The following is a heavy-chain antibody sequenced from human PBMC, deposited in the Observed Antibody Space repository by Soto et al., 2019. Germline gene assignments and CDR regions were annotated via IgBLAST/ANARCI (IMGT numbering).Heavy chain of an antibody. J-gene: IGHJ4*02. CDR1: GFTFSSYA. CDR3: ARDRYGAGLDY. Sequence: QVQLVESGGGVVQPGGSLRLSCAAPGFTFSSYAMHWVRQAPGKGLEWVAVISYDGSNKYYADSVKGRFTISRDNSKNTLYLQMNSLRAEDTAVYYCARDRYGAGLDYWGQGTLVTVSS. V-gene: IGHV3-30-3*01. CDR2: ISYDGSNK. D-gene: IGHD6-19*01.